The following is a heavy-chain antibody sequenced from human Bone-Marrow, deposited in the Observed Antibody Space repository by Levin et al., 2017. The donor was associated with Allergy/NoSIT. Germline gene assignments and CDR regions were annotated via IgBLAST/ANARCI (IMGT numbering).Heavy chain of an antibody. CDR1: GFSLSTSGVG. V-gene: IGHV2-5*02. CDR3: AHTAIGYCSGGSCYPRGKYGMDV. CDR2: IYWDDDK. Sequence: QFGPTLVKPTQTLTLTCTFSGFSLSTSGVGVGWIRQPPGKALEWLALIYWDDDKRYSPSLKSRLTITKDTSKNQVVLTMTNMDPVDTATYYCAHTAIGYCSGGSCYPRGKYGMDVWGQGTTVTVSS. D-gene: IGHD2-15*01. J-gene: IGHJ6*02.